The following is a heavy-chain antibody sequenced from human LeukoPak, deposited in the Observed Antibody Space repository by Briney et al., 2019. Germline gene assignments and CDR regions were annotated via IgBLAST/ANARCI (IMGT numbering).Heavy chain of an antibody. CDR1: GGTFSSYA. V-gene: IGHV1-69*04. CDR3: ARDRELVGALPDY. Sequence: LGASVKVSCKASGGTFSSYAISWVRQAPGQGLEWMGRIIPILGIANYAQKFQGRVTITADKSTSTAYMELSSLRSEDTAVYYCARDRELVGALPDYWGQGTLVTVSS. CDR2: IIPILGIA. D-gene: IGHD1-26*01. J-gene: IGHJ4*02.